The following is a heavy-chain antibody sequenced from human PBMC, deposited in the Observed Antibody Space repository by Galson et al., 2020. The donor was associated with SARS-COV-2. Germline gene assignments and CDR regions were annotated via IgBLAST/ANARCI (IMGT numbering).Heavy chain of an antibody. D-gene: IGHD3-22*01. CDR1: GLTIGTHY. CDR3: ARAWGYYFDSRWDS. V-gene: IGHV3-53*05. Sequence: GGSLRLSCEATGLTIGTHYMNWVRRAPGKGLEWVSIIFGDESTYYADSVRGRFTISRDNSKNILYLQMNNLKVEDSAVYYCARAWGYYFDSRWDSWGQGSLVTVSS. J-gene: IGHJ5*01. CDR2: IFGDEST.